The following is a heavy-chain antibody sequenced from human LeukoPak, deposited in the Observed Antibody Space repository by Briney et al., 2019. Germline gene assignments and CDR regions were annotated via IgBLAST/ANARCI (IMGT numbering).Heavy chain of an antibody. D-gene: IGHD3-3*01. V-gene: IGHV4-34*01. CDR3: ARGVPYDFWSGYYLGWFDP. Sequence: KPSETLSLTCAVYGGSFSGYYWSWIRQPPGKGLEWIGEINHSGSTNYNPSLKSRVTISVDTSKNQFSLKLSSVTAADTAVYYCARGVPYDFWSGYYLGWFDPWGQGTLVTVSS. CDR2: INHSGST. CDR1: GGSFSGYY. J-gene: IGHJ5*02.